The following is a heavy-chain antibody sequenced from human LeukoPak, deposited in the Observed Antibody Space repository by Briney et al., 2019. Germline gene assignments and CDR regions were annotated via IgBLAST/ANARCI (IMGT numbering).Heavy chain of an antibody. Sequence: ASVKVSCKASGYTFTSYDINWTRQATGQGLEWMGWMNPNSGNTGYAQKFQGRVTMTRNTSISTAYMELSSLRSEDTAVYYCARYCSSTSCSDAFDIWGQGTMVTVSS. V-gene: IGHV1-8*01. CDR1: GYTFTSYD. CDR2: MNPNSGNT. J-gene: IGHJ3*02. D-gene: IGHD2-2*01. CDR3: ARYCSSTSCSDAFDI.